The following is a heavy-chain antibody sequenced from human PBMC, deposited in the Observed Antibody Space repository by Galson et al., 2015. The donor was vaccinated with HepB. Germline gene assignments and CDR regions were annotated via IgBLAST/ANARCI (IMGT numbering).Heavy chain of an antibody. CDR3: ARDRNLYYYNSGGFLS. J-gene: IGHJ4*02. V-gene: IGHV3-74*01. D-gene: IGHD3-22*01. CDR1: GFTISTYW. CDR2: INSDASST. Sequence: SLRLSCAASGFTISTYWMHWVRQAQGKGLVWVSRINSDASSTDYADSVRGRFTISRDNAKNTLYLQMNSLRAEDTVVYYCARDRNLYYYNSGGFLSWGRGTLVTVSS.